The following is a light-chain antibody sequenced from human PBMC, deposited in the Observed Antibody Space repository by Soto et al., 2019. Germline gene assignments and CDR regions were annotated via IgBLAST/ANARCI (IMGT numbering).Light chain of an antibody. Sequence: DIQMTQSPSPLSASVGDRVTITCRASQTISTYLNWYQQKPGKAPKLLIYGASSLQSGVPSRFSGSGSGTDFTLTISSLQPEDFGTYYCQHYNSYSEAFGQGATVDIK. V-gene: IGKV1-39*01. J-gene: IGKJ1*01. CDR3: QHYNSYSEA. CDR2: GAS. CDR1: QTISTY.